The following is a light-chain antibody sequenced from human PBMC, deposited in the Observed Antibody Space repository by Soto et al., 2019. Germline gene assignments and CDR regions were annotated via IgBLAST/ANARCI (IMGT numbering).Light chain of an antibody. J-gene: IGKJ1*01. V-gene: IGKV3D-20*02. CDR1: QTISNNY. CDR3: QPHSNSPWT. Sequence: EIVLTQSPGTLTLSPGESAALSCRASQTISNNYLVWYRQKPGQAPRLLIYAVSARAAGIPDRFSGSGSGTDFAPSIASLEPEDSAVSDCQPHSNSPWTSGQGTRVEI. CDR2: AVS.